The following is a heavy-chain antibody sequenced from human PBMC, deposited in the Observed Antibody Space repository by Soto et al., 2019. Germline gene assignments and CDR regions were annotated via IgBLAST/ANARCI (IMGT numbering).Heavy chain of an antibody. J-gene: IGHJ3*02. D-gene: IGHD3-3*01. CDR1: GYPVTAYY. CDR3: ASGGGVGVAGSAAFDM. Sequence: QLHLVQSGAVVKKPGASVTVSCSASGYPVTAYYMHWVRQAPGRGLEWMGGINPATGAAKYTQTFPGRFHMARDTSTSTVFMELSGLTSEDTAVFYCASGGGVGVAGSAAFDMWGQGTLVTVSS. CDR2: INPATGAA. V-gene: IGHV1-2*02.